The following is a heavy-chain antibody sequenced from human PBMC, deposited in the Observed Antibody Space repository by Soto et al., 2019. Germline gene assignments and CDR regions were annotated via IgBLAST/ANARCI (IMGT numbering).Heavy chain of an antibody. CDR1: GGSISSSSYY. D-gene: IGHD1-1*01. V-gene: IGHV4-39*01. CDR3: ARISGTSDYYYGMDV. Sequence: SETLSLTCTVSGGSISSSSYYWGWIRQPPGKGLEWIGSIYYSGSTYYNPSVKGRVTISVDTSKHQFSLKLSSVTAADTAVYYCARISGTSDYYYGMDVWGQGTTVTVSS. CDR2: IYYSGST. J-gene: IGHJ6*02.